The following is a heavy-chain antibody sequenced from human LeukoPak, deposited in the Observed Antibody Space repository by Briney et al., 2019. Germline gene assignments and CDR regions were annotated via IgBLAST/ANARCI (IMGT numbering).Heavy chain of an antibody. Sequence: GGSLRLSCAASGFTFSDFYMTWIRQAPGKGLEWVSYSSNGGSTIYYADSVKGRFTISRDNAKNSLYLQMDSLRAEDTAVYYCARDKSAGADTGSSFYYWGQGALVTVSS. CDR1: GFTFSDFY. V-gene: IGHV3-11*01. CDR3: ARDKSAGADTGSSFYY. D-gene: IGHD3-10*01. J-gene: IGHJ4*02. CDR2: SSNGGSTI.